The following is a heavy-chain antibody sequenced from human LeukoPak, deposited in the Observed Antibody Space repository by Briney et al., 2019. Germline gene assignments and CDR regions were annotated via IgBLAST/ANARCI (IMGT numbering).Heavy chain of an antibody. V-gene: IGHV3-11*01. CDR1: GFTFSDYY. CDR2: ISSSGSTI. CDR3: AREYCSGGSCYSAGDY. Sequence: GGSLRLSCAASGFTFSDYYMSWIRQAPGMGLEWVSYISSSGSTIYYADSVKGRFTISRDNAKNSLYLQMNSLRAGDTAVYYCAREYCSGGSCYSAGDYWGQGTLVTVSS. J-gene: IGHJ4*02. D-gene: IGHD2-15*01.